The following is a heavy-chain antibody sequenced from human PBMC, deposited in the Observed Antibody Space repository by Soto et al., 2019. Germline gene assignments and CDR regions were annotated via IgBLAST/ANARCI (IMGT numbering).Heavy chain of an antibody. J-gene: IGHJ4*02. Sequence: ASVKVSCKASGYTFTSYGISWLRQAPGQGLEWMGWISAYNGNTNYAQKLQGRVTMTTDTSTSTAYIELRSLRSDDTAVYYCARGGRYSSGWSIYYFDYWGQGTLVTVSS. CDR2: ISAYNGNT. V-gene: IGHV1-18*01. D-gene: IGHD6-19*01. CDR1: GYTFTSYG. CDR3: ARGGRYSSGWSIYYFDY.